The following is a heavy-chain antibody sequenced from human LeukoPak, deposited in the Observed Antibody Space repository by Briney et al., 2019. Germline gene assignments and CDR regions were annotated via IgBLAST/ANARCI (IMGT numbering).Heavy chain of an antibody. J-gene: IGHJ4*02. Sequence: GASVKLSCKAFGYTFTGYWMHWVRQAPGQGPEWMGVISPSGGSTIYAQKFKGRVTLTRDMSTTTDYMELRSLTSEDTAVYYCARDRGQVAGTFDYWGQGTLVTVSS. V-gene: IGHV1-46*01. CDR1: GYTFTGYW. CDR3: ARDRGQVAGTFDY. CDR2: ISPSGGST. D-gene: IGHD6-19*01.